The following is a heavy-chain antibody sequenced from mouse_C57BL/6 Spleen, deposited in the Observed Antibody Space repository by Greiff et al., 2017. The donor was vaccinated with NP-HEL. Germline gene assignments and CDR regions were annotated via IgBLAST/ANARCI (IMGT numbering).Heavy chain of an antibody. CDR2: IDPSDSYT. CDR3: ARPQLERRDFDY. Sequence: VQLQQPGAELVRPGTSVKLSCKASGYTFTSYWMHWVKQRPGQGLEWIGVIDPSDSYTNYNQKFKGKATLTVDTSSSTAYMQLSSLTSEDSADYYCARPQLERRDFDYWGQGTTLTVSS. V-gene: IGHV1-59*01. J-gene: IGHJ2*01. CDR1: GYTFTSYW. D-gene: IGHD4-1*02.